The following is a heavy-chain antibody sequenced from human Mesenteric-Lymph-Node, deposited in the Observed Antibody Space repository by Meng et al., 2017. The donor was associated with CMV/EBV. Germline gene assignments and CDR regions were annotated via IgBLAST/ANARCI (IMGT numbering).Heavy chain of an antibody. CDR3: ARDRGDYYYYHGMDV. V-gene: IGHV4-59*01. Sequence: GSLRLSCTVSGGSISSYYWSWIRQPPGKGLEWIGYIYYSGSTNYNPSLKSRVTILVDTSKNQFSLKVSSVTAADTAVYYCARDRGDYYYYHGMDVWGQGTTVTVSS. CDR1: GGSISSYY. J-gene: IGHJ6*02. CDR2: IYYSGST.